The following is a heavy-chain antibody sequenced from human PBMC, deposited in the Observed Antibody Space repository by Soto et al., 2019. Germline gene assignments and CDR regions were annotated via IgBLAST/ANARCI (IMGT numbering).Heavy chain of an antibody. J-gene: IGHJ2*01. Sequence: QGQLVQSGAEVRKPGASVKVSCQASGYIFNNYGLSWVRQVPGQGLEWVGWVGPQVGKTDYAPKSRDRVTMTADPTTNTAYMELRSLTSDDSALYYCARCYCSVGSCFTCWHFDLWGRGTLVSVSS. CDR2: VGPQVGKT. D-gene: IGHD6-19*01. CDR1: GYIFNNYG. V-gene: IGHV1-18*01. CDR3: ARCYCSVGSCFTCWHFDL.